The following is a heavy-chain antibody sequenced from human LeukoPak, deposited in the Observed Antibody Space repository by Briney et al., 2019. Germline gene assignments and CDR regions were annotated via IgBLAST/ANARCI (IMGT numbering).Heavy chain of an antibody. Sequence: SETLSLTCTVSGGSISSSSYYWGWLRQPPGKGLEWLGSIYYRGSTYYNPSLKSRVTISVDTSKNQFSLKLSSVTAADTAVYYCARQTGSGLFILPGGQGTLVTVSS. CDR2: IYYRGST. D-gene: IGHD3/OR15-3a*01. CDR3: ARQTGSGLFILP. V-gene: IGHV4-39*01. J-gene: IGHJ4*02. CDR1: GGSISSSSYY.